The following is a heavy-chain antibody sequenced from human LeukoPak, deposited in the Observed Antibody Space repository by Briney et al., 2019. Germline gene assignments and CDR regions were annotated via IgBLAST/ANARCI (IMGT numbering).Heavy chain of an antibody. CDR1: GGSISSYY. J-gene: IGHJ4*02. CDR2: IYYSGST. CDR3: ARSVFDRAAINYIDY. Sequence: SENLSRTCTVSGGSISSYYWSWIRQPPGKGLEWIGYIYYSGSTNYNPSLKSRVTISVDTSKNQFSLKLSSVTAADTAVYYCARSVFDRAAINYIDYWGQGTLVTVSS. V-gene: IGHV4-59*01. D-gene: IGHD2-2*02.